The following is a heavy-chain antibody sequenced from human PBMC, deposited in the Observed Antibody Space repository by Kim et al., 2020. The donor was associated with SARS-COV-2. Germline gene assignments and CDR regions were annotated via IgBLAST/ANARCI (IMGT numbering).Heavy chain of an antibody. CDR1: GFTFDDYA. V-gene: IGHV3-9*01. D-gene: IGHD6-13*01. CDR2: ISWNSGSI. Sequence: GGSLRLSCAASGFTFDDYAMRWVRQAPGKGLEWVSGISWNSGSIGYADSVKGRFTISRDNAKNSLYLQMNSLRAEDTALYYCAKDMYSTPCYFDYWGQGTLVTVSS. J-gene: IGHJ4*02. CDR3: AKDMYSTPCYFDY.